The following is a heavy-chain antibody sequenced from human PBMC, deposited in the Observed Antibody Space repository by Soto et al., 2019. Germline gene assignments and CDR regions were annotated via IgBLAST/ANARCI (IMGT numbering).Heavy chain of an antibody. D-gene: IGHD2-2*01. J-gene: IGHJ4*02. CDR1: GYTFTSYD. CDR2: MNPDSGNT. CDR3: VRGHGTSCWQLDHFDY. Sequence: QVQLVQSGPEVKKPGASVKVSCKASGYTFTSYDINWVRQATGQGLEWMGWMNPDSGNTGYAQKFQGRVTMTKNTTIDTAYMDLSSLTSEDTAVYYCVRGHGTSCWQLDHFDYWGQGTLVTVSS. V-gene: IGHV1-8*01.